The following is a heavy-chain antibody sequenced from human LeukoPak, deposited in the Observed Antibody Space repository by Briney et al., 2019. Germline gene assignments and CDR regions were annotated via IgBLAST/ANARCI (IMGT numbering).Heavy chain of an antibody. CDR2: VDPEDGET. CDR1: GYTFTDYY. D-gene: IGHD5-18*01. Sequence: GASVKLSCTASGYTFTDYYMHWVHQAPGKGLEWMGRVDPEDGETIYAKKFQGRVTITPDTSTDTAYMELSSLRSEDTAVYYCAGGYSYGPDAFDIWGQGTMVTVSS. V-gene: IGHV1-69-2*01. J-gene: IGHJ3*02. CDR3: AGGYSYGPDAFDI.